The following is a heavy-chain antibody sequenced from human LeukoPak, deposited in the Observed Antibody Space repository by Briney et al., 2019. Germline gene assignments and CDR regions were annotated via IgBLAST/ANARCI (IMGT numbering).Heavy chain of an antibody. CDR1: GFTFSSYA. CDR3: ARALGDGYHWFDP. J-gene: IGHJ5*02. CDR2: ISYDGSNK. Sequence: GGSLRLSCAASGFTFSSYAMHWVRQAPGKGLEWVAVISYDGSNKYYADSVKGRFTISRDNSKNTLYLQMNSLRAEDTAVYYCARALGDGYHWFDPWGQGTLVAVSS. V-gene: IGHV3-30*04. D-gene: IGHD5-24*01.